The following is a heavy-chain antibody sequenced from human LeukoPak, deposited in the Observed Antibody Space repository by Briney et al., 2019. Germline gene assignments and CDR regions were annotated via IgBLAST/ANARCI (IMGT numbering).Heavy chain of an antibody. V-gene: IGHV3-53*01. CDR2: IYPGGDI. CDR3: ARGARDAVDY. CDR1: ELTVTSNY. J-gene: IGHJ4*02. Sequence: GGSLRLSCAASELTVTSNYMSWVRQAPGKGLQWVSVIYPGGDIYYADSVKGRFTISRDNSKNTLYLQMNSLRPEDTAVYYCARGARDAVDYWGQGTLVTVSS.